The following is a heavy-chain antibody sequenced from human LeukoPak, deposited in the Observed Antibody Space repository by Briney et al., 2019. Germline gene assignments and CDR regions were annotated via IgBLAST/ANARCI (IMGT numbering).Heavy chain of an antibody. CDR1: GYTFTGYN. D-gene: IGHD2-2*01. CDR2: INPHSGDT. Sequence: ASVNVSCKASGYTFTGYNIHWVRQAPGQGLEWMGWINPHSGDTNFAQKFQGRVTMTRDTSIGTAYMDLSSLRSDDTAVYYCARGGRYCSTTSCLGEGYYFDYWGQGTLVTVSS. V-gene: IGHV1-2*02. CDR3: ARGGRYCSTTSCLGEGYYFDY. J-gene: IGHJ4*02.